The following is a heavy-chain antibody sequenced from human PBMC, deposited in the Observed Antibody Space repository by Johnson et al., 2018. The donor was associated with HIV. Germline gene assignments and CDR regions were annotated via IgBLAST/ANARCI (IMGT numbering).Heavy chain of an antibody. CDR1: GFTFSNYG. V-gene: IGHV3-30*03. D-gene: IGHD5-24*01. CDR2: ISYDGSKK. CDR3: ASGCRDGYTCDAFDI. J-gene: IGHJ3*02. Sequence: QVQLVESGGGVVQPGRSLRLSCVASGFTFSNYGMHWVRQAPGKGLEWVAVISYDGSKKYYADSVKGRFTISRDNSKNTLYLQLNSLRAEDTAVYYCASGCRDGYTCDAFDIWGQGTLVTVSS.